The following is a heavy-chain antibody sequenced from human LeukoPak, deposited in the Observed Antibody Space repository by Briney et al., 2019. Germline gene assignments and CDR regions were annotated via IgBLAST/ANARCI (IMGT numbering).Heavy chain of an antibody. CDR1: GYTFTSYD. Sequence: VASVKVSCKASGYTFTSYDISWVRQATGQGLEWMGWMNPKSGNTGYAQKFQGRVTMTRNTSISTVYMELSSLRSEDTAVYYCARASSSGWYDSYYYYYMDVWGKETTVTVPS. D-gene: IGHD6-19*01. CDR2: MNPKSGNT. V-gene: IGHV1-8*01. J-gene: IGHJ6*03. CDR3: ARASSSGWYDSYYYYYMDV.